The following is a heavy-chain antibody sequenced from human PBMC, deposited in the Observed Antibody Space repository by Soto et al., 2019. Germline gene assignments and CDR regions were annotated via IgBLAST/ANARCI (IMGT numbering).Heavy chain of an antibody. CDR2: ISYDGSNK. J-gene: IGHJ4*02. CDR3: AKSDGDDRECFHY. D-gene: IGHD4-17*01. CDR1: GFTFSSYG. V-gene: IGHV3-30*18. Sequence: QVQLVESGGGVVQPGRSLRLSCAASGFTFSSYGIHWVRQAPGKGLEWVAVISYDGSNKYYADSVTGRFTISRDNSTNSLCLNLNSLRAEDTAVYYCAKSDGDDRECFHYWGQGTLVPVSS.